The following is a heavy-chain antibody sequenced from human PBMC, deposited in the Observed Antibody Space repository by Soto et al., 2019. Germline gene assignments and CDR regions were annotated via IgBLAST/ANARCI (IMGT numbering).Heavy chain of an antibody. V-gene: IGHV3-30-3*01. J-gene: IGHJ6*02. CDR3: ARDLRWQAMATSGMDV. Sequence: GGSLRLSCAASGFTFSSYALPWVRQAPGKGLEWVAVISYDGSNKYYADSVKGRFTISSDNSKNTLYLKMNSLRAEDTDVYYCARDLRWQAMATSGMDVWGQGTTVTGSS. CDR1: GFTFSSYA. CDR2: ISYDGSNK. D-gene: IGHD5-12*01.